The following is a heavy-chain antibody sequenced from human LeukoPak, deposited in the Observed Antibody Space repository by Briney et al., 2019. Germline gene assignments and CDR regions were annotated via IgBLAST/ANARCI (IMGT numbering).Heavy chain of an antibody. V-gene: IGHV1-2*02. CDR2: INPNSGGT. CDR1: RYTFTGYY. CDR3: ARGLLVPAAPFDY. J-gene: IGHJ4*02. D-gene: IGHD2-2*01. Sequence: ASVKVSCKASRYTFTGYYMHWVRQAPGQGLEWMGWINPNSGGTNYAQKFQGRVTMTRDTSISTAYMELSRLRSDDTAVYYCARGLLVPAAPFDYWGQGTLATVSS.